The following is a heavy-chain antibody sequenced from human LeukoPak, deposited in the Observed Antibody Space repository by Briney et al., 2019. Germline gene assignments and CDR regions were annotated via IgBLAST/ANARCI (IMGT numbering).Heavy chain of an antibody. Sequence: KVGASLKISCKGSGYIFTSYWIGWVRQLPGKGLEWMGIIYPGDSDTRYSPSFQGQVTISADKSISTAYLQWSSLKASDTAMYYCATETGTRGMNWFDPWGQGTLVTVSS. CDR1: GYIFTSYW. CDR2: IYPGDSDT. J-gene: IGHJ5*02. D-gene: IGHD1-1*01. V-gene: IGHV5-51*01. CDR3: ATETGTRGMNWFDP.